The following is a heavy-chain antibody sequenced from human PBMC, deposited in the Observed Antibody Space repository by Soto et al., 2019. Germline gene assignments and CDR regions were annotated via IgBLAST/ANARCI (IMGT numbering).Heavy chain of an antibody. D-gene: IGHD3-10*01. CDR2: INHSGST. CDR1: GGSFSGYY. Sequence: QVQLQQWGAGLLKPSETLSLTCAVYGGSFSGYYWSWIRQPPGKGLERIGEINHSGSTNYNPSLKRRVTISVDTSKNLFSRKLSSVTAADTAVYYCAGEGGAMVRGVKYFDYWGQGTLVTVSS. CDR3: AGEGGAMVRGVKYFDY. J-gene: IGHJ4*02. V-gene: IGHV4-34*01.